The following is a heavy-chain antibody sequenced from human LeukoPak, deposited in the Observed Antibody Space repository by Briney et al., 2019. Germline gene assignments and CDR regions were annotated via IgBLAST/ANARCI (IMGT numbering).Heavy chain of an antibody. V-gene: IGHV3-30*02. J-gene: IGHJ3*02. CDR3: AKDTAYYGSGSYEAFDI. CDR2: IRYDGSNK. CDR1: GFTFSSYG. Sequence: GGSLRLSCAASGFTFSSYGMHWVRQAPGKGLEWVAFIRYDGSNKYYADSVKGRFTISRDNSKNTLYLQMNSLRAEDTAVYHCAKDTAYYGSGSYEAFDIWGQGTMVTVSS. D-gene: IGHD3-10*01.